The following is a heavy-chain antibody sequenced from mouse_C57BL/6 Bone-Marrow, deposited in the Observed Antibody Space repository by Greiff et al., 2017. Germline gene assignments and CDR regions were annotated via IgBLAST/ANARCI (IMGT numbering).Heavy chain of an antibody. CDR3: ATLRGYFDV. V-gene: IGHV1-19*01. CDR2: IYPYNGGT. CDR1: GYTFTDYY. J-gene: IGHJ1*03. Sequence: EVQRVESGPVLVKPGASVKMSCKASGYTFTDYYMNWVKQSHGKSLEWIGVIYPYNGGTSYNQKFKGKATLTVDKSSSTAYMELNSLTSEDSAVYYCATLRGYFDVWCTGTTVTVSS.